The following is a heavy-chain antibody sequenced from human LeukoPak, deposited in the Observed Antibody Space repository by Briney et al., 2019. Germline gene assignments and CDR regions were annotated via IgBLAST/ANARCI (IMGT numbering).Heavy chain of an antibody. CDR2: ISAYNGNT. D-gene: IGHD3-16*02. Sequence: GASVKVSCKASGYTFTSYGISWVRQAPGQGLEWMGWISAYNGNTNYAQKLQGRVTMTTDTSTSTAYMELRSLRSDDTAVYYCARDLGITFGGVIAEGGDYWGQGTLVTVSS. J-gene: IGHJ4*02. V-gene: IGHV1-18*01. CDR1: GYTFTSYG. CDR3: ARDLGITFGGVIAEGGDY.